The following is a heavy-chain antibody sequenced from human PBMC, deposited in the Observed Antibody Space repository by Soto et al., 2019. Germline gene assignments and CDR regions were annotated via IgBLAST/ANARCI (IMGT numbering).Heavy chain of an antibody. CDR3: ARDSPSSGLLGTNY. CDR1: GFTFTRYG. V-gene: IGHV1-18*01. J-gene: IGHJ4*02. D-gene: IGHD6-19*01. CDR2: ISAFNGDT. Sequence: QVPLVQSGAEVKKPGASVKVSCKASGFTFTRYGISWVRQAPGQGLEWMGWISAFNGDTKYAQRLQGRVSMTTDTSTDRAHMELRSLRSDDTAVYYCARDSPSSGLLGTNYWGQGTLVSVSS.